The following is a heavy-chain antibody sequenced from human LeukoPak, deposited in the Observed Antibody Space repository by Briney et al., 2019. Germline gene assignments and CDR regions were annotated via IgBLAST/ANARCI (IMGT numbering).Heavy chain of an antibody. V-gene: IGHV3-23*01. CDR1: GFTFSDYS. CDR3: AKDANKYQPLLPELGEIDY. D-gene: IGHD2-2*01. Sequence: GGSLRLSCAASGFTFSDYSMNWVRQAPGKGLEWVSAISGSGGSTYYADSVKGRFTISRDNSKNTLYLQMNSLRAEDTAVYYCAKDANKYQPLLPELGEIDYWGQGTLVTVSS. CDR2: ISGSGGST. J-gene: IGHJ4*02.